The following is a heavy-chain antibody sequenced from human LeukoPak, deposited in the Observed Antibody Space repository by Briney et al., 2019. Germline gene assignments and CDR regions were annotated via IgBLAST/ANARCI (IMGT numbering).Heavy chain of an antibody. CDR2: IWYDGSHK. Sequence: GGSLRLSCAASGFIFSTYGMYWVRQAPGKGLECVAVIWYDGSHKYYAASVKRRFTISRDNSKNTLYLQMNSLRAEDTAVYCCARHYYGSWSHFDYWGQGTLVTVSS. J-gene: IGHJ4*02. V-gene: IGHV3-33*01. D-gene: IGHD3-10*01. CDR3: ARHYYGSWSHFDY. CDR1: GFIFSTYG.